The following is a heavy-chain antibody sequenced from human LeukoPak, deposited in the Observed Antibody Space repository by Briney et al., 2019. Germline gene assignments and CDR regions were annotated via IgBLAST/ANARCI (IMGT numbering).Heavy chain of an antibody. CDR1: GFTASSNY. J-gene: IGHJ4*02. D-gene: IGHD6-13*01. CDR2: NYSGGTS. CDR3: ARDLRAAAGTWLDY. Sequence: GGSLRLSCVASGFTASSNYMSWVRQAPGKGLEWVSVNYSGGTSYYADSVKGRFTISRDNSKNTLYLQINSLRAEDTAVYYCARDLRAAAGTWLDYWDQGTLVTVSS. V-gene: IGHV3-53*01.